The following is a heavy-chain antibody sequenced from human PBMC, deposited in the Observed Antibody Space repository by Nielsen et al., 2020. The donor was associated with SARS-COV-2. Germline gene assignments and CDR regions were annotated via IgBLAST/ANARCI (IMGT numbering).Heavy chain of an antibody. CDR3: ARGRCTSYNCAKLGGYMDV. D-gene: IGHD1-1*01. V-gene: IGHV3-33*01. J-gene: IGHJ6*03. CDR2: IWYDGSNK. Sequence: GESLKISCAASGFTFSGYGMHWVRQAPGKGLEWVAVIWYDGSNKYHADSVKGRFTISRDNSKNTLFLQMNNLRAEDTAVYYCARGRCTSYNCAKLGGYMDVWGKGTTVTVSS. CDR1: GFTFSGYG.